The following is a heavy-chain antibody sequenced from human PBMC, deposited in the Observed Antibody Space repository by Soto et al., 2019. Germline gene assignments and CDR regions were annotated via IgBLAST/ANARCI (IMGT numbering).Heavy chain of an antibody. V-gene: IGHV3-23*01. Sequence: EVQLLESGGGLVQPGGSLRLSCAASGFTFSSYAMSWVRQAPGKGLGWVSVISGSGDSTYYADSVKGRFTISRDNSKNTLYLLMNSLRAEDTAVYYCARRGSGSYYDYWGQGTLVTVSS. D-gene: IGHD1-26*01. CDR1: GFTFSSYA. J-gene: IGHJ4*02. CDR2: ISGSGDST. CDR3: ARRGSGSYYDY.